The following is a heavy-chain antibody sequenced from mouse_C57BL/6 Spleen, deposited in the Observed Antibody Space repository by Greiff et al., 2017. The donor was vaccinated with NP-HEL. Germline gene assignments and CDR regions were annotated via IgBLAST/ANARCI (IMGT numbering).Heavy chain of an antibody. CDR3: ARSYGSSPSYWYFDV. V-gene: IGHV1-55*01. J-gene: IGHJ1*03. D-gene: IGHD1-1*01. Sequence: QVQLKQPGAELVKPGASVKMSCKASGYTFTSYWITWVKQRPGQGLEWIGDIYPGSGSTKYNEKFKSKATLTVDTSSSTAYMRLSSLTSADSAVYYCARSYGSSPSYWYFDVWGTGTTVTVSS. CDR1: GYTFTSYW. CDR2: IYPGSGST.